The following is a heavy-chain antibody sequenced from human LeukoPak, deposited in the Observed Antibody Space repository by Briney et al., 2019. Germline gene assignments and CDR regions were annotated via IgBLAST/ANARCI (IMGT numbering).Heavy chain of an antibody. J-gene: IGHJ4*02. Sequence: PGGSLRLSCAASGFTFSSYGMHWVRQAPGKGLEWVAVISYDGSNKYYADSVKGRFTISRDNSKNTLYLQMNSLRAEDTAVYYCAALIAAAFHLRYYFDYWGQGTLVTVSS. CDR2: ISYDGSNK. CDR1: GFTFSSYG. D-gene: IGHD6-13*01. V-gene: IGHV3-30*19. CDR3: AALIAAAFHLRYYFDY.